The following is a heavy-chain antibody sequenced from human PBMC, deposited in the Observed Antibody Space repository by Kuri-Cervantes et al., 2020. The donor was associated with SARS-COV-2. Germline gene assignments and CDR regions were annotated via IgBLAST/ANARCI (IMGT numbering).Heavy chain of an antibody. CDR1: GFTFSSYA. CDR2: ISYDGSNK. Sequence: GESLKISCAASGFTFSSYAMHWVRQAPGKELEWVAVISYDGSNKYYADSVKGRFTISRDNSKNTLYLQMNSLRAEDTAVYYCARSRGGSYPRAFDIWGQGTMVTVSS. CDR3: ARSRGGSYPRAFDI. V-gene: IGHV3-30-3*01. D-gene: IGHD1-26*01. J-gene: IGHJ3*02.